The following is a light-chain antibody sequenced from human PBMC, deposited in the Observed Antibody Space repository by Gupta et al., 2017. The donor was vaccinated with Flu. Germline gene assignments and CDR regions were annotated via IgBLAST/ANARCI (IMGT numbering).Light chain of an antibody. J-gene: IGLJ1*01. CDR2: DVD. Sequence: QSALTQPRSVSGSPGQSVTISCTGTSSDVGGYNYVSWYQQHPGKAPKLMIYDVDERPSGVPDRFSGSKSGNTASPAISGLQAADEADYYCCSYAGSYAFVFGAGTQVTVL. CDR3: CSYAGSYAFV. V-gene: IGLV2-11*01. CDR1: SSDVGGYNY.